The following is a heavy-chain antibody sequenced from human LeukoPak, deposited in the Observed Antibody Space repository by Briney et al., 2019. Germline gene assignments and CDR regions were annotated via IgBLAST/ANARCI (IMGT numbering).Heavy chain of an antibody. Sequence: ASVKVSCKASGYTFTGYYMHWARQAPGQGLEWMGWINPNSGGTNYAQKFQGRVTMTRDTSISTAYMELSRLRSDDTAVYYCARGVVRGVHPVYFDYWGQGTLVTVSS. J-gene: IGHJ4*02. CDR2: INPNSGGT. CDR1: GYTFTGYY. CDR3: ARGVVRGVHPVYFDY. V-gene: IGHV1-2*02. D-gene: IGHD3-10*01.